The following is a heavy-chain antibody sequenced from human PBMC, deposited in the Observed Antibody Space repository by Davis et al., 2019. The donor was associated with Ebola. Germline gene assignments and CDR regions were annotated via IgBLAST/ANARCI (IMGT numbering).Heavy chain of an antibody. CDR1: GYTFTSYG. V-gene: IGHV1-18*01. CDR3: ARDLGLRYDYYGMDV. J-gene: IGHJ6*02. CDR2: ISAYNGNT. Sequence: ASVKVSCKASGYTFTSYGISWVRQAPGQGLEWMGWISAYNGNTNYAQKFQGWVTMTRDTSISTAYMELSRLRSDDTAVYYCARDLGLRYDYYGMDVWGQGTTVTVSS. D-gene: IGHD5-12*01.